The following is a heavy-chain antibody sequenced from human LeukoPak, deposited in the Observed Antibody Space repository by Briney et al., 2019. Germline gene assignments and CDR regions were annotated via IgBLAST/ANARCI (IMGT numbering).Heavy chain of an antibody. CDR2: IGDSGDGA. V-gene: IGHV3-23*01. CDR3: AEDWSCQD. CDR1: GFTFNTYA. Sequence: GGSLRLSCAASGFTFNTYAMTWVRQAPGKGLEWVSAIGDSGDGAAYAHSVKGRFTISRDNSKNMLYLQMNSLRAEDTAVYYCAEDWSCQDWGQGTLVTVSS. D-gene: IGHD1-26*01. J-gene: IGHJ4*02.